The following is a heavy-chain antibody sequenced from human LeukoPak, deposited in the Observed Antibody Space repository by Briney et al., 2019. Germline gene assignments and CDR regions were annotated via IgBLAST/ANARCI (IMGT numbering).Heavy chain of an antibody. D-gene: IGHD3-22*01. CDR1: GGTFSSYA. Sequence: SVKVSCKASGGTFSSYAISWVRQAPGQGLEWTGGIIPIFGTANYAQKFQGRVTITADESTSTAYMELSSLRSEDTAVYYCARDDKTYYYDSSGYYSPSYFDYWGQGTLVTVSS. J-gene: IGHJ4*02. V-gene: IGHV1-69*13. CDR2: IIPIFGTA. CDR3: ARDDKTYYYDSSGYYSPSYFDY.